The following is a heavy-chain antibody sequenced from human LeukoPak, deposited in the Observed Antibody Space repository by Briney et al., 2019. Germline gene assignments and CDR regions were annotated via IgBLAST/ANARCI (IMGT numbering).Heavy chain of an antibody. CDR3: ARVRAVVGAVAGLFDL. CDR1: GGTFSSYA. J-gene: IGHJ2*01. Sequence: SVKVSCKASGGTFSSYAIGWVRQAPGQGLEWMGGIIPIFGTANYAQKFQGRVTITADESTSTAYMELSSLRSEDTAVYYCARVRAVVGAVAGLFDLWGRGTLVTVSS. D-gene: IGHD6-19*01. V-gene: IGHV1-69*13. CDR2: IIPIFGTA.